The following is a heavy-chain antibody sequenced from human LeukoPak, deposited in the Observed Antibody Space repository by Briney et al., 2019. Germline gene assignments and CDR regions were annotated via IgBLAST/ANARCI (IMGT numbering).Heavy chain of an antibody. D-gene: IGHD6-6*01. Sequence: PGGSLRLSCAASGFDFSSNWMHWVRHAPGQGLVWVSRIKGDGISTNYADSVKGRFTISRDNAKNSLYLQMNSLRAEDTAVYYCARDIAARPYYFDYWGQGTLVTVSS. J-gene: IGHJ4*02. CDR3: ARDIAARPYYFDY. CDR1: GFDFSSNW. CDR2: IKGDGIST. V-gene: IGHV3-74*01.